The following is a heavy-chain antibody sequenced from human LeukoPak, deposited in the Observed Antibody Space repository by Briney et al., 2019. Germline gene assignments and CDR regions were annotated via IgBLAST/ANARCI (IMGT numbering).Heavy chain of an antibody. CDR3: ARGPYYYDSSGYREYFQH. V-gene: IGHV3-23*01. CDR1: GFTFSSYA. Sequence: GGSLRLSCAASGFTFSSYAMSWVRQAPGKGLEWVSAISGSGGSTYYADSVKGRFTISRDNSKNTLYLQMNSLRAEDTAVYYCARGPYYYDSSGYREYFQHWGQGTLVTVSS. CDR2: ISGSGGST. D-gene: IGHD3-22*01. J-gene: IGHJ1*01.